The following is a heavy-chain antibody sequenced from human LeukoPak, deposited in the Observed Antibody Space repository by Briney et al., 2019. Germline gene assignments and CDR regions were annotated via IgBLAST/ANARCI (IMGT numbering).Heavy chain of an antibody. J-gene: IGHJ3*02. V-gene: IGHV4-39*07. CDR1: GGSISSSSYY. Sequence: SETLSLTCTVSGGSISSSSYYWAWIRQPPGKGLEWIGRIYTSGSTNYNPSLKSRVTMSVDTSKNQFSLKLSSVTAADAAVYYCARDFPYYDSSGYTRLGAFDIWGQGTMVTVSS. CDR3: ARDFPYYDSSGYTRLGAFDI. D-gene: IGHD3-22*01. CDR2: IYTSGST.